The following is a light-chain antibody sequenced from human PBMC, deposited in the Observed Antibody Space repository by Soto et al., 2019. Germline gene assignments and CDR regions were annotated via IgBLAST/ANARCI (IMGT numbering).Light chain of an antibody. J-gene: IGKJ1*01. CDR3: QQYGSSPET. CDR2: GAS. Sequence: EIVLTQSPGTVSLSPGERATLSCRASERLSSVYLAWYQQRPGQPPRLLIYGASNRATGIPDRFSGSGSGTDFTLTVSRLEPEDFAVYYCQQYGSSPETFGQGTKVDIK. CDR1: ERLSSVY. V-gene: IGKV3-20*01.